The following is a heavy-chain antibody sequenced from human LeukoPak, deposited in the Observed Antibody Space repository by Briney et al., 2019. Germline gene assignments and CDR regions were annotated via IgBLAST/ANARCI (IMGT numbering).Heavy chain of an antibody. CDR1: GFIFNNYA. CDR3: AKQLTLTRGNVDY. D-gene: IGHD5-12*01. V-gene: IGHV3-23*01. J-gene: IGHJ4*02. CDR2: ISGSDGST. Sequence: GGSLRLSCAASGFIFNNYAMSWVRQAPGKGLEWVSGISGSDGSTYYADSVKGRFTISRDNSKNTLYLQMNSLRAEDTATYYCAKQLTLTRGNVDYWGQGSLVTVSS.